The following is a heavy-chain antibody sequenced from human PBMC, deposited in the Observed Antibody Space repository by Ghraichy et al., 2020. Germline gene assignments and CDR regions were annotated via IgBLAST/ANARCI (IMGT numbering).Heavy chain of an antibody. CDR2: IWYDGSNK. Sequence: GESLRLSCAASGFTFSSYGMHWVRQAPGKGLEWVAVIWYDGSNKYYADSVKGRFTISRDNSKNTLYLQMNSLRAEDTAVYYCAREGEMAVSDYWGQGTLVTVSS. J-gene: IGHJ4*02. CDR3: AREGEMAVSDY. D-gene: IGHD5-24*01. CDR1: GFTFSSYG. V-gene: IGHV3-33*01.